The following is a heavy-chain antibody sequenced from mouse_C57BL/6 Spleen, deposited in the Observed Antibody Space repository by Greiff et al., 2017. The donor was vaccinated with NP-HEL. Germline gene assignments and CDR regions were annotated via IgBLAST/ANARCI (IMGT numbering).Heavy chain of an antibody. CDR3: SRQGTKAHYFDY. J-gene: IGHJ2*01. Sequence: EVKLVESGGDLVKPGGSLKLSCAASGFTFSSYGMSWVRQTPDKRLEWVATISSGGSYTYYPDSVKGRFTISRDTAKNTLYLQMSRLKSEDTAMDNCSRQGTKAHYFDYWGQGATLTVSS. D-gene: IGHD1-3*01. CDR2: ISSGGSYT. V-gene: IGHV5-6*01. CDR1: GFTFSSYG.